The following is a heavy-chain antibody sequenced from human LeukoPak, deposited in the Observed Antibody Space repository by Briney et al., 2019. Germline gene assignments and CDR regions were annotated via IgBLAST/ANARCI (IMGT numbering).Heavy chain of an antibody. CDR2: INHSGST. CDR3: ARGRRSYYYGSGSYYGWFDP. Sequence: SETLSLTCAVYGGSFSGYYWSCIRQPPGKGLEWIGEINHSGSTNYNPSLKSRVTISVDTSKNQFSLKLSSVTAADTAVYYCARGRRSYYYGSGSYYGWFDPWGQGTLVTVSS. CDR1: GGSFSGYY. J-gene: IGHJ5*02. D-gene: IGHD3-10*01. V-gene: IGHV4-34*01.